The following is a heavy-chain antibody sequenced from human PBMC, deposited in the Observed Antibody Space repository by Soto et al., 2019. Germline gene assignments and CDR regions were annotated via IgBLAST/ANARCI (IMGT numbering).Heavy chain of an antibody. D-gene: IGHD6-6*01. CDR3: ARDHGLPYSSSSRPLGY. J-gene: IGHJ4*02. CDR2: ISYDGSNK. CDR1: GFTFSSYA. V-gene: IGHV3-30-3*01. Sequence: QVQLVESGGGVVQPGRSLRLSCAASGFTFSSYAMHWVRQAPGKGLEWVAVISYDGSNKYYADSVKGRFTISRDNSKNTLCRQMNSLRAEDTAVYYCARDHGLPYSSSSRPLGYWGQGTLVTVSS.